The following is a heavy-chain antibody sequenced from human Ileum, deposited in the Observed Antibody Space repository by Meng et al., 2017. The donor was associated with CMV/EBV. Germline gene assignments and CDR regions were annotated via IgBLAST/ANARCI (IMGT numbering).Heavy chain of an antibody. CDR3: ARNYGSGNWNFFHY. V-gene: IGHV4-4*07. CDR2: IYTSGTT. Sequence: QVQLQEPGPGLVKTSETLSLTCYVSGGSIRNYYWSWIRQPAGKGLEWIAHIYTSGTTNYNPSLKSRVTMSVDTSRNQFSLKLTSVTAADTAVYYCARNYGSGNWNFFHYWGQGTLVTVSS. J-gene: IGHJ4*02. D-gene: IGHD3-10*01. CDR1: GGSIRNYY.